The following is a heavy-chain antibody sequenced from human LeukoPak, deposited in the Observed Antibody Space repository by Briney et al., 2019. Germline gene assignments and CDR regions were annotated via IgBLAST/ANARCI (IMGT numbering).Heavy chain of an antibody. CDR1: GGSISSYY. J-gene: IGHJ4*02. CDR2: IYYSGST. CDR3: ARYNPWHTIDY. V-gene: IGHV4-59*01. D-gene: IGHD1-14*01. Sequence: PSETLSLTCTVSGGSISSYYWSWIRQPPGKGLEWIGYIYYSGSTNYNPSLKSRVTISVDTSKNQFSLKLSSVTAADTAVYYCARYNPWHTIDYWGQGTLVTVSS.